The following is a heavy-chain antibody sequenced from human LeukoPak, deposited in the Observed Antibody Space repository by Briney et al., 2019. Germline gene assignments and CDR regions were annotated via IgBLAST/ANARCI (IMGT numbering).Heavy chain of an antibody. J-gene: IGHJ5*02. CDR2: IIPVFGTA. D-gene: IGHD3-10*01. Sequence: SVKVSCKASGGTFNSHVISWLRQAPGQGLEWMGGIIPVFGTASYAGKFQGRVTITTDESTTTAYMEMSSLTSEDTAVYYCARGYYYGSESYWHTKWFDPWGQGTLVTVSS. CDR3: ARGYYYGSESYWHTKWFDP. V-gene: IGHV1-69*05. CDR1: GGTFNSHV.